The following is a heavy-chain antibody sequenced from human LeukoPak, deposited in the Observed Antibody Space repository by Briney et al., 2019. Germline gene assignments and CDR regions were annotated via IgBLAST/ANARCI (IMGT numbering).Heavy chain of an antibody. D-gene: IGHD3-10*01. V-gene: IGHV3-30*02. CDR2: IRYDGSIK. J-gene: IGHJ4*02. CDR1: GFTFRSYG. CDR3: TRDRARAGGEILDY. Sequence: PGGSLRPSCAASGFTFRSYGMHWVRQAPGKGLEWVAFIRYDGSIKYYADSVKGRFTISRDNAKNTLYLQMNSLRDEDTAMYYCTRDRARAGGEILDYWGQGTLVTVSS.